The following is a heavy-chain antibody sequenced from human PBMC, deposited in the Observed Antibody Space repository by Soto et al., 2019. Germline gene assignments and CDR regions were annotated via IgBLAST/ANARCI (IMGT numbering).Heavy chain of an antibody. V-gene: IGHV3-33*01. CDR3: ARDGRAMSGLEYDFWSGSFYSYGMDV. CDR2: IWYDGTNT. CDR1: GFTFSHYG. Sequence: GGSLRLSCAASGFTFSHYGMHWVRQAPGKGLEWVAVIWYDGTNTDYVDSVKGRFTISRDNSKNAVYLQMNSLRGEDTAVYYCARDGRAMSGLEYDFWSGSFYSYGMDVWGQGTTVTVSS. D-gene: IGHD3-3*01. J-gene: IGHJ6*02.